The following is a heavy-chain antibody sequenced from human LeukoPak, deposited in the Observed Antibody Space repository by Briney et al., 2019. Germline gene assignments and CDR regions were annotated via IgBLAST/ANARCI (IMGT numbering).Heavy chain of an antibody. J-gene: IGHJ4*02. CDR2: IWYDGSNK. V-gene: IGHV3-33*01. CDR1: GSTFSSYG. D-gene: IGHD6-13*01. CDR3: ARGIAAAGTPWDY. Sequence: PGGSLRLSCAASGSTFSSYGMHWVRQAPGKGLEWVAVIWYDGSNKYSADSVKGRFTVSRDNSKNRLYLQMNSLRAEDTAVYYCARGIAAAGTPWDYWGQGTLVTVSS.